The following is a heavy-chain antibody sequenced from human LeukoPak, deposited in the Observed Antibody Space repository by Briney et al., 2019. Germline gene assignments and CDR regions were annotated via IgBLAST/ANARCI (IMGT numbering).Heavy chain of an antibody. D-gene: IGHD3-22*01. CDR3: ATNLGGASTTMIVRYFDY. Sequence: ASVKVSCKVSGYTLTELSMHWVRQAPGKGLEWMGGFDPEDGGTIYAQKFQGRVTMTEDTSTDTAYMELSSLRSEDTAVYYCATNLGGASTTMIVRYFDYWGQGTLVTVSS. V-gene: IGHV1-24*01. J-gene: IGHJ4*02. CDR1: GYTLTELS. CDR2: FDPEDGGT.